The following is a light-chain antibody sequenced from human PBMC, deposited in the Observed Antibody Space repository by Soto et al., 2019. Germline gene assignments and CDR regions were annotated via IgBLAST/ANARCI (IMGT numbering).Light chain of an antibody. J-gene: IGKJ4*01. CDR1: QSVSSGY. Sequence: EIVLTQSPGTLSLSPGERATLSCRASQSVSSGYLAWYQQKPGQAPRLLIYGASSRATGIPDRFSGSGSGPDFTLTISRLEPEDFAVYYCQQYGTSPLTFGGGTRVEIK. CDR2: GAS. V-gene: IGKV3-20*01. CDR3: QQYGTSPLT.